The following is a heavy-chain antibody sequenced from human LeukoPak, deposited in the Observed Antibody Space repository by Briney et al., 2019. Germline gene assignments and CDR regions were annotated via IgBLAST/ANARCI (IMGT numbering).Heavy chain of an antibody. J-gene: IGHJ4*02. CDR1: GYTFTSYD. D-gene: IGHD5-12*01. Sequence: ASVKVSCKASGYTFTSYDISWVRQATGQGLEWMGWMNPNSGNTGYAQKFQGRVTMTRNTSISTAYMELSSLRSEDTAVYYCAKSGVATIEFDYWGQGTLVTVSS. CDR3: AKSGVATIEFDY. V-gene: IGHV1-8*01. CDR2: MNPNSGNT.